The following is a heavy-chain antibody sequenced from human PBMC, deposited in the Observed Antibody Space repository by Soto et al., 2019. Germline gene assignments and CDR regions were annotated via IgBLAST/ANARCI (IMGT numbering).Heavy chain of an antibody. V-gene: IGHV3-64D*06. CDR1: GFTFRSYA. Sequence: GGSLRLSCSASGFTFRSYAIHWVRQAPEEGLEYVSTLSGDGRSTYYADSVKGRFTVFRDNSKNTLFLQMSSLRVEDTAVYYCVKGNWAYSYNNWFDPWGQGTLVTVSS. D-gene: IGHD5-18*01. CDR3: VKGNWAYSYNNWFDP. J-gene: IGHJ5*02. CDR2: LSGDGRST.